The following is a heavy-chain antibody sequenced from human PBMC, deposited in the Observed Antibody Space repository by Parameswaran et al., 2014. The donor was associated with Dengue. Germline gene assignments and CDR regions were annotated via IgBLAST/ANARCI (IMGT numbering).Heavy chain of an antibody. D-gene: IGHD6-13*01. V-gene: IGHV3-74*01. Sequence: WIRQPPGKGLVWVSRINSDGSSTSYADSVKGRFTISRDNAKNTLYLQMNSLRAEDTAVYYCARDPRRAAAGVWGQGTPGHRLL. J-gene: IGHJ4*02. CDR2: INSDGSST. CDR3: ARDPRRAAAGV.